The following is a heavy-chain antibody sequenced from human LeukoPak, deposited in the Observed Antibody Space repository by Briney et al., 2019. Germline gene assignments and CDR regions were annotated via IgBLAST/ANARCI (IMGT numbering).Heavy chain of an antibody. V-gene: IGHV3-49*04. D-gene: IGHD3-3*01. CDR3: TRDRSASSIFGVVLSPPDY. CDR1: GFTFGDYA. Sequence: GSLRLSCTASGFTFGDYAMSWVRQAPGRGLEWVGFIRSKAYGGTTETAASLKDRFSITRADSESIAYLQMNSLQTEDTAVYYCTRDRSASSIFGVVLSPPDYWGQGTLVTVSS. J-gene: IGHJ4*02. CDR2: IRSKAYGGTT.